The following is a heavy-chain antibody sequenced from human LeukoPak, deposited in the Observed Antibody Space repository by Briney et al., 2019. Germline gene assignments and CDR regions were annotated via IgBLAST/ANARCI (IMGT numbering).Heavy chain of an antibody. V-gene: IGHV3-48*01. Sequence: GGSLRLSCAASGFTFSSYTMNWVRQAPGKGLEWISFIHTSSSTMHYADSVKGRFTISRDNAKNSLYLQMNSLRAEDTAVYYCQRKGFDYWGQGTLVTVSS. CDR2: IHTSSSTM. CDR3: QRKGFDY. CDR1: GFTFSSYT. J-gene: IGHJ4*02.